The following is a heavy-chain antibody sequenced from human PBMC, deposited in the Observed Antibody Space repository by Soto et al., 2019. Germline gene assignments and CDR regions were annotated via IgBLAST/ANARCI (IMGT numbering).Heavy chain of an antibody. CDR1: GFTFSTYR. CDR2: VNPGGTDK. CDR3: ARGSR. V-gene: IGHV3-7*05. J-gene: IGHJ3*01. Sequence: GGSLRLSCAASGFTFSTYRMSWVRQAPGKGLEWVSNVNPGGTDKDYVDSVRGRFTISRDNAEDSLFLQMNSLRPEDTAMYYCARGSRWGQGTMVTVSS.